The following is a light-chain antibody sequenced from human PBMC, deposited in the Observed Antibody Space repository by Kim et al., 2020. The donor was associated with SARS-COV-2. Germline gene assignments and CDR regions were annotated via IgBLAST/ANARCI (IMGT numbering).Light chain of an antibody. CDR1: RSFFWDSKKKNC. Sequence: AIIKCKSSRSFFWDSKKKNCLGWYQQKPGQPPKLLIKWSSTRESGVSDRFSGSGSGTDFTLTITSLQPEDVAVYYCQQTFNTPYTFGQGTKLEI. CDR3: QQTFNTPYT. CDR2: WSS. V-gene: IGKV4-1*01. J-gene: IGKJ2*01.